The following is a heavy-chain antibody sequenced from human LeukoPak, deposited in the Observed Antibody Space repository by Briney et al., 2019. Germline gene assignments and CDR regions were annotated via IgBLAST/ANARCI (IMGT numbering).Heavy chain of an antibody. D-gene: IGHD2-15*01. V-gene: IGHV3-30*02. CDR1: GFIFSTYG. J-gene: IGHJ4*02. Sequence: GGSLRLSCAASGFIFSTYGMYWVRQAPGKGLEWVAFIRHDGSIKNYADSVKGRSTISRDNSKNTLYLQMNSLRAEDTAVYYCARDLCSGGSCRLDYWGQGTLVTVSS. CDR2: IRHDGSIK. CDR3: ARDLCSGGSCRLDY.